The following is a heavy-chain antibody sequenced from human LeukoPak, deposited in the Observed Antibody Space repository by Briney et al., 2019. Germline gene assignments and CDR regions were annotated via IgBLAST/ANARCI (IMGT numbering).Heavy chain of an antibody. CDR3: AREGIAARLGEPRFDY. CDR1: GFPFNSYW. CDR2: INQDGSEK. J-gene: IGHJ4*02. D-gene: IGHD6-6*01. V-gene: IGHV3-7*01. Sequence: GGSLRLSCAASGFPFNSYWMSWVRQAPGKGLEWVANINQDGSEKFYVESVKGRFTISKDIPRNSLHLQLSSLSVEDTAVYYCAREGIAARLGEPRFDYWGQGTLVTVSS.